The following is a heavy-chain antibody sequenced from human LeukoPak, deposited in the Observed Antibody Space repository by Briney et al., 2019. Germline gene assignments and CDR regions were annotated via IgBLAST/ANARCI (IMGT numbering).Heavy chain of an antibody. CDR2: IHYTGRA. V-gene: IGHV4-39*01. Sequence: SETLSLTCSVFGGSISTTTYYWVWIRQPPGRGLECIASIHYTGRAFYNPSLRSRVTISADTSKNHFSLKMSSVTAADTAVYYCARHFDNGDYKKTFDIWGQGTMVTVSS. D-gene: IGHD4-17*01. CDR1: GGSISTTTYY. CDR3: ARHFDNGDYKKTFDI. J-gene: IGHJ3*02.